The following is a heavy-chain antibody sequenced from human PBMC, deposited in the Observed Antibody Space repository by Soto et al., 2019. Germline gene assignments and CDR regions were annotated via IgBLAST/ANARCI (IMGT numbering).Heavy chain of an antibody. CDR2: ISYDGSNK. CDR3: ARDLARVYDSSGYLPSWYGMDV. J-gene: IGHJ6*02. D-gene: IGHD3-22*01. CDR1: GFTFSSYG. Sequence: GGSLRLSCAASGFTFSSYGMHWVRQAPGKGLEWVAVISYDGSNKYYADSVKGRFTISRDNSKNTLYLQMNSLRAEDTAVYYCARDLARVYDSSGYLPSWYGMDVWGQGTTVTVSS. V-gene: IGHV3-30*03.